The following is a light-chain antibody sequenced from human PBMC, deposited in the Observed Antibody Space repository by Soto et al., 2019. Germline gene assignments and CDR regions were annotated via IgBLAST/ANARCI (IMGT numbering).Light chain of an antibody. CDR2: RNS. Sequence: QSVLTQPPSVSGAPGQRVTISCTGSSSNIGAGYDVHWYQQLPGTAPKLLIYRNSNRPSEVPDRVSGSKSGTSASLAITGLQAEDEADYYCQSYDSSLSGSVFGGGTKLTVL. J-gene: IGLJ3*02. CDR3: QSYDSSLSGSV. CDR1: SSNIGAGYD. V-gene: IGLV1-40*01.